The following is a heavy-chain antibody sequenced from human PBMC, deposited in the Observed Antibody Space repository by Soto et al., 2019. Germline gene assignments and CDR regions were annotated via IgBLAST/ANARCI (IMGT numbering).Heavy chain of an antibody. D-gene: IGHD6-13*01. Sequence: VGSLRLSCAASGFTFSSYDMHWVRQATGKGLEWVSAIGTAGDTYYPGSVKGRFTISRENAKNSLYLQMNSLRAGDTAVYYCAREDSSSWYYYGMDVWGQGTTVTVSS. CDR3: AREDSSSWYYYGMDV. CDR1: GFTFSSYD. J-gene: IGHJ6*02. V-gene: IGHV3-13*01. CDR2: IGTAGDT.